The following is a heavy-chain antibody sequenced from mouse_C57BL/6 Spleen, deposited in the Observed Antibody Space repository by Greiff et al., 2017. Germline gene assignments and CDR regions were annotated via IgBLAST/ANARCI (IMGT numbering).Heavy chain of an antibody. D-gene: IGHD1-1*01. J-gene: IGHJ4*01. V-gene: IGHV2-6*01. CDR1: GFSLTSYG. CDR3: ASGSRSYAMDY. Sequence: QVQLKESGPGLVAPSQRLSITCTVSGFSLTSYGVDWVRQSPGKGLEWLGVIWGVGSTNYNSALKSRLSISKDNSKSQVFLKMTSLQTDDTAMYYCASGSRSYAMDYWGQGTSVTVAS. CDR2: IWGVGST.